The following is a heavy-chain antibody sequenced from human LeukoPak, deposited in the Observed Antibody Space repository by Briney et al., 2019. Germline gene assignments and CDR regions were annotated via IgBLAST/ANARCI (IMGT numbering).Heavy chain of an antibody. V-gene: IGHV3-74*01. CDR1: GFTFSSYW. CDR3: TSGYSYDDAFDI. Sequence: PGGSLRLSCAASGFTFSSYWMHWVRPAPGKGLVWVSRINTDGSSTSYADSVKGRFTISRDNAKNTLYLQMNSLRAEDTAVYYCTSGYSYDDAFDIWGQGTMVTVSS. CDR2: INTDGSST. J-gene: IGHJ3*02. D-gene: IGHD5-18*01.